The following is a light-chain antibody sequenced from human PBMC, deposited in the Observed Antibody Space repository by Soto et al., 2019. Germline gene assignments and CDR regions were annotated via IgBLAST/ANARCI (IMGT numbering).Light chain of an antibody. V-gene: IGLV1-44*01. CDR2: SNT. Sequence: PVLTQPPSTSGTPGQRVTISCSGSSSNIGSNVLNWYQQLPGTAPKLLIYSNTQRPSGVPDRFSGSKSGTSASLAISGLQSEDEADYYCAAWDDRLNGPVFGGGTKVTVL. CDR3: AAWDDRLNGPV. CDR1: SSNIGSNV. J-gene: IGLJ3*02.